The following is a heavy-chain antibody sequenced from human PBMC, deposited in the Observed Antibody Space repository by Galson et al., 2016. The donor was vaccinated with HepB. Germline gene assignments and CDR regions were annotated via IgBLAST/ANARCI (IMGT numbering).Heavy chain of an antibody. Sequence: PALVTPPQTLTLTCTFSGFSLSTTGEAVGWTRQPPGKALEWLALIHWNDDKRYSPSLKSRLTITKDTSKNQVVLTVTNMDPVDTATYFCAHRRSGYCNTVNCLYFDYWDQGTLATVSS. J-gene: IGHJ4*02. CDR3: AHRRSGYCNTVNCLYFDY. CDR2: IHWNDDK. D-gene: IGHD2-15*01. V-gene: IGHV2-5*01. CDR1: GFSLSTTGEA.